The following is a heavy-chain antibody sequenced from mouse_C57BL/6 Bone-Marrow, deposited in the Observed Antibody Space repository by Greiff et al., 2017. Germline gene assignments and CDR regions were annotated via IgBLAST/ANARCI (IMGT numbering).Heavy chain of an antibody. D-gene: IGHD1-1*01. J-gene: IGHJ4*01. Sequence: QVQLQQSGAELVKPGASVKMSCKASGYTFTSYWITWVKQRPGQGLEWIGDIYPGSGSTNYNEKFKSKATLTVDTSSSTAYMQLSSLTSEDSAVYYYAECLAFYNAMDNWGQGTSVTVSS. CDR2: IYPGSGST. CDR1: GYTFTSYW. V-gene: IGHV1-55*01. CDR3: AECLAFYNAMDN.